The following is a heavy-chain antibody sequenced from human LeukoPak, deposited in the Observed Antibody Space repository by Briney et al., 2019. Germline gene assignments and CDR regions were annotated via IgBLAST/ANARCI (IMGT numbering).Heavy chain of an antibody. Sequence: GGSLRLSCAVSGFTFSSYWMSWVRQAPGKGLEWVANIKQAGSEKYYVDSVKGRFTISRDNAKNSLYLQMNSLRAEDTAVYYCARVGDTAMYYYMDVWGKGTTVTVSS. D-gene: IGHD5-18*01. CDR2: IKQAGSEK. V-gene: IGHV3-7*01. CDR3: ARVGDTAMYYYMDV. J-gene: IGHJ6*03. CDR1: GFTFSSYW.